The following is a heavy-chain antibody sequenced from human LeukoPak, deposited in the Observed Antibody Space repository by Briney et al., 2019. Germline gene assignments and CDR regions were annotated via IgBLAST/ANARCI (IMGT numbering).Heavy chain of an antibody. D-gene: IGHD6-13*01. V-gene: IGHV4-34*01. CDR1: GGSISSYY. CDR3: ARGTGYSSSWYLL. CDR2: INHSGST. J-gene: IGHJ4*02. Sequence: SETLSLTCTASGGSISSYYWSWIRQPPGKGLEWIGEINHSGSTNYNPSLKSRVTISVDTSKNQFSLKLSSVTAADTAVYYCARGTGYSSSWYLLWGQGTLVTVSS.